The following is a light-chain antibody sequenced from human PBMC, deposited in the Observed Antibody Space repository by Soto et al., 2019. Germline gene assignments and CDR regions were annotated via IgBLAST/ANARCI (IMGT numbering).Light chain of an antibody. CDR1: QSLVHSDGNTY. V-gene: IGKV2-30*02. Sequence: DVLMTQSPLSLPVTLGQPASISCKSSQSLVHSDGNTYLNWFHQRPGQSPRRLIYKVSSRNSGVPGRFRGSVSGTEFTLKISRVEAEDVGVYYCMQGTYWPPYTFGQGTKLEIK. CDR3: MQGTYWPPYT. CDR2: KVS. J-gene: IGKJ2*01.